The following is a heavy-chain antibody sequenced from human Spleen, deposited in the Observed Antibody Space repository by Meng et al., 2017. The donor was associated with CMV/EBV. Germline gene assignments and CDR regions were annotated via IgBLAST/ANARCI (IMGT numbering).Heavy chain of an antibody. Sequence: VSGGSISSYYWSLIRQPPGKGLEWVGYIYYSGSTNYNPSLKSRVTISVDTSKNQFSLKLSSVTAADTAMYYCARDLRTGFWNGRFDPWGQGTLVTVSS. D-gene: IGHD1-1*01. V-gene: IGHV4-59*01. J-gene: IGHJ5*02. CDR1: GGSISSYY. CDR3: ARDLRTGFWNGRFDP. CDR2: IYYSGST.